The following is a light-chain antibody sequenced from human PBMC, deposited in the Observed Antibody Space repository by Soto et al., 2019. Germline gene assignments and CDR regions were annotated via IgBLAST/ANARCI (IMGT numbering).Light chain of an antibody. CDR3: MQGTRWPPYT. V-gene: IGKV2-30*01. J-gene: IGKJ2*01. CDR2: TVS. Sequence: DVVMTQSPLSLPVTLGQPASISCRSSQSLVYSDGNTYLMWFQQRPGQSPRRLISTVSNRDSGVPDRFSGSGSGTDFTLKITRVEAEDVGVYYCMQGTRWPPYTFGQGTKLEIK. CDR1: QSLVYSDGNTY.